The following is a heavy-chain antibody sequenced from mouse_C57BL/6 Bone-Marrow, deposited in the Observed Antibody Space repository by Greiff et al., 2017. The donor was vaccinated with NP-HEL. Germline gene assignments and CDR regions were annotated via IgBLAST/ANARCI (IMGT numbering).Heavy chain of an antibody. CDR2: ISSGGSYT. D-gene: IGHD1-1*01. Sequence: EVKLVESGGDLVKPGGSLKLSCAASGFTFSSYGMSWVRQTPEKRLEWVATISSGGSYTYYPDSVKGRFTISRDNAKNTLYLQMSSLKSEDTAMYYCARQGGLFGAYWGQGTLVTVSA. CDR3: ARQGGLFGAY. V-gene: IGHV5-6*01. J-gene: IGHJ3*01. CDR1: GFTFSSYG.